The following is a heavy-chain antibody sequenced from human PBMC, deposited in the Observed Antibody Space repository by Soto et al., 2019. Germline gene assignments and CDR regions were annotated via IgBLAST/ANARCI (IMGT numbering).Heavy chain of an antibody. CDR1: GGSISSYY. CDR3: ARLHLN. CDR2: IYYSGST. V-gene: IGHV4-59*01. Sequence: QVQLQESGPGLVKPSETLSLTCTVSGGSISSYYWSWIRQPPGKGLEWIGYIYYSGSTNYNPSLKSRVTISVDTSKNQFSLKLSSVTAADTAVYYCARLHLNWGQGTLVTVSS. D-gene: IGHD4-4*01. J-gene: IGHJ4*02.